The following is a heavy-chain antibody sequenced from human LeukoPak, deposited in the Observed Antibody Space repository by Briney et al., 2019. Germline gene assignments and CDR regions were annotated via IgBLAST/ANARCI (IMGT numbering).Heavy chain of an antibody. CDR2: ISGSGGST. CDR3: AKERMTYYYDSSGYYYNY. J-gene: IGHJ4*02. V-gene: IGHV3-23*01. Sequence: GGSLRLSCAASGFTFSSYAMSWVRQAPGKGLEWVSAISGSGGSTYYADSVKGRFTISRDNSKNTLYLQMNSLRAEDTAVYYCAKERMTYYYDSSGYYYNYWGQGTLVTVSS. CDR1: GFTFSSYA. D-gene: IGHD3-22*01.